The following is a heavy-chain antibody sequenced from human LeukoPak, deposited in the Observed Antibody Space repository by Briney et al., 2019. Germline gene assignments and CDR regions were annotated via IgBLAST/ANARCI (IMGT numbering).Heavy chain of an antibody. CDR1: GGSISSYS. V-gene: IGHV4-59*08. CDR2: IYDTGST. J-gene: IGHJ5*02. D-gene: IGHD6-19*01. Sequence: SETLSLICAVSGGSISSYSWSWSRQPPGKGLEWIGYIYDTGSTNYNPSLKSRVTTSVETSKNQFSLKLSSVTAADTAVYYCARGGWYTWFDPWGQGTLVTVSS. CDR3: ARGGWYTWFDP.